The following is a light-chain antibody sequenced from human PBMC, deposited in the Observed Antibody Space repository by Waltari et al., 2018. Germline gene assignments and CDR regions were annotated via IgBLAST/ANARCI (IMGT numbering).Light chain of an antibody. V-gene: IGKV3-11*01. Sequence: EIVLTQSPATLSLSPGERATLSCRASQSVSSYLAWYQQKPGQAPRLLIYVASNRATGIPARFSGSGSETDFTLTISSLGPEYFAVYYCQQRSNWPPTFGPGTKVDIK. CDR1: QSVSSY. J-gene: IGKJ3*01. CDR2: VAS. CDR3: QQRSNWPPT.